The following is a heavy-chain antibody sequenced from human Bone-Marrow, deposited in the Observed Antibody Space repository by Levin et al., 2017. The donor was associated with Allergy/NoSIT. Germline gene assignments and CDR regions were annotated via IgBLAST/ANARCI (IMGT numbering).Heavy chain of an antibody. J-gene: IGHJ4*02. V-gene: IGHV3-7*01. CDR3: ARGYCSAGRCYGAGYDY. Sequence: GGSLRLSCAASGFTFSRYWMSWVRQAPEKGLEWVANINEDAREKYYVDSVKGRFTISRDNTENSLYLQMNSLRAEDTAIYYCARGYCSAGRCYGAGYDYWGQGTLITVSS. D-gene: IGHD2-15*01. CDR2: INEDAREK. CDR1: GFTFSRYW.